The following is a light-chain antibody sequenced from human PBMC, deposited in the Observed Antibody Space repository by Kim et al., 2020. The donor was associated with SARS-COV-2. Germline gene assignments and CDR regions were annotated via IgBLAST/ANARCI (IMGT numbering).Light chain of an antibody. Sequence: ELTQPPSASGTPGQRVSISCSGSRSNIGGNAVSWYQQLPGAAPKLLVYSDNQRPSGVPDRFSGSKSGTSASLAISGLHSEDEADYYCAVWDDSLNNPVFGGGTQLTVL. CDR2: SDN. CDR1: RSNIGGNA. V-gene: IGLV1-44*01. CDR3: AVWDDSLNNPV. J-gene: IGLJ3*02.